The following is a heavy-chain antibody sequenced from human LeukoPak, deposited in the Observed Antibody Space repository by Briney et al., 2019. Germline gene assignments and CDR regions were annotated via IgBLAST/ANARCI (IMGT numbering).Heavy chain of an antibody. V-gene: IGHV3-21*01. CDR3: ARMSCSSTSCYGYYYYGMDV. D-gene: IGHD2-2*01. J-gene: IGHJ6*02. CDR2: ISSSSSYI. Sequence: EGSLRLSCAASGFTFSSYSMNWVRQAPGKGLEWVSSISSSSSYIYYADSVKGRFTISRDNAKNSLYLQMNSLRAEDTAVYYCARMSCSSTSCYGYYYYGMDVWGQGTTVTVSS. CDR1: GFTFSSYS.